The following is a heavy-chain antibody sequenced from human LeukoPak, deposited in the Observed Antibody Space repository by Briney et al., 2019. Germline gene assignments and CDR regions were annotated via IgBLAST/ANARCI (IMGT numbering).Heavy chain of an antibody. CDR3: ARGWSGSYYSHYYYYMDV. V-gene: IGHV1-2*02. CDR2: INPNSGGT. Sequence: ASVKVSCKASGYTFTGYYMHWVRQAPGQGLEWMGWINPNSGGTNYAQTFQGRVTMTRDTSISTAYMELSRLRSDDTAVYYCARGWSGSYYSHYYYYMDVWGKGTTVTVPS. D-gene: IGHD1-26*01. J-gene: IGHJ6*03. CDR1: GYTFTGYY.